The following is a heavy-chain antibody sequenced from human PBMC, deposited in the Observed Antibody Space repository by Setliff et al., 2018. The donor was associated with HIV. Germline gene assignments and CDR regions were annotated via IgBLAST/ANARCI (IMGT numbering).Heavy chain of an antibody. CDR1: DYTFTNYG. V-gene: IGHV1-18*01. Sequence: ASVKVSCKTSDYTFTNYGIYWVRQAPGQGLEWMGWISNYNGNTNYAQTFHGRVTMTTDTSTRTAYMEMRGLIYDDTAVYYCARASGGNSVENGFDIWGQGTMVTVSS. CDR3: ARASGGNSVENGFDI. D-gene: IGHD1-26*01. J-gene: IGHJ3*02. CDR2: ISNYNGNT.